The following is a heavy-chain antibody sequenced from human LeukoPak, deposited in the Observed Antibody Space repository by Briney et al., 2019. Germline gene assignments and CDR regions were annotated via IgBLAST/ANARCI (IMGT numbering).Heavy chain of an antibody. CDR2: IYYTGST. J-gene: IGHJ4*02. CDR3: ARQGTSAWSFDY. D-gene: IGHD6-19*01. CDR1: RGSISSYY. V-gene: IGHV4-59*08. Sequence: SETLSLTCAVSRGSISSYYWSWIRQPPGKGLEWIGYIYYTGSTNYNPSLKSRVTISVDTSKNQFSLKLTSVAAADTAVYYCARQGTSAWSFDYWGQGTLVTVSS.